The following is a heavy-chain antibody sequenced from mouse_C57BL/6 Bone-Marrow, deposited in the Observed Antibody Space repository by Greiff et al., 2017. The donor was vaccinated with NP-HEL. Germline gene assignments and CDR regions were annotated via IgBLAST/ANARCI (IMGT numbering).Heavy chain of an antibody. CDR2: VNPNTGGT. CDR1: GYTFTDYY. V-gene: IGHV1-26*01. CDR3: ARATYYDYDGAMDY. J-gene: IGHJ4*01. D-gene: IGHD2-4*01. Sequence: VQLQQSGPELVKPGASVKISCKASGYTFTDYYMNWVKQSHGKSLEWIGDVNPNTGGTSYNQPFQGKATLTVDKSSSTAYMEHRSLTSEDSAVDYCARATYYDYDGAMDYWGQGTSVTVSS.